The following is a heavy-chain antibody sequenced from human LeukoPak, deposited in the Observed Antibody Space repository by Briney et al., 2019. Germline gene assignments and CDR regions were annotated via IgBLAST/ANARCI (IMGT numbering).Heavy chain of an antibody. Sequence: GGSLRLSCAASGFTFSSYAMSWVRQAPGKGLEWVSAISGSGDNTYYGDSVKGRFTISRDNSKNTLYLQMNSLRAEDTALYYCAKDPGYSGYNYYYFDYWGQGTLVTVSS. J-gene: IGHJ4*02. D-gene: IGHD5-12*01. CDR3: AKDPGYSGYNYYYFDY. CDR1: GFTFSSYA. CDR2: ISGSGDNT. V-gene: IGHV3-23*01.